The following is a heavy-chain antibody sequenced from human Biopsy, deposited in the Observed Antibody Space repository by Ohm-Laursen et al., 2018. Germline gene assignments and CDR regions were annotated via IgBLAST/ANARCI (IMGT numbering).Heavy chain of an antibody. V-gene: IGHV3-23*01. D-gene: IGHD3-3*01. CDR3: ARGGQGGFLEWLFIG. J-gene: IGHJ4*02. Sequence: SLRLSCTASGFYFSNYAMSWFRQAPGKGLEWVSGMSGSGGCTYYADSVKGRFTISRDNSKNTLYLQMNSLRAEDTALYYCARGGQGGFLEWLFIGWGQGTLVTVSS. CDR2: MSGSGGCT. CDR1: GFYFSNYA.